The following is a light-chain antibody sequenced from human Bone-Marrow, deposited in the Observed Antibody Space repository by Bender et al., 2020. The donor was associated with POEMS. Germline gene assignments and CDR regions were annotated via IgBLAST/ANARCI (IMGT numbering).Light chain of an antibody. J-gene: IGLJ3*02. Sequence: QSVLTQPPSASGTPGQRVTISCSGSNSNIGTNAVNWYQQFPGRAPKLLIYSDNQRPSGVPARFYAFKSGTSSSLALGGLQSEDEADYYCAAWHAGLSGGVFGGGTKLPVL. CDR1: NSNIGTNA. V-gene: IGLV1-44*01. CDR3: AAWHAGLSGGV. CDR2: SDN.